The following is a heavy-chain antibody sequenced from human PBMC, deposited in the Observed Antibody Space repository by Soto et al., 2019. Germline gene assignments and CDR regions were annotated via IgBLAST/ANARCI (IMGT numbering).Heavy chain of an antibody. CDR1: GYSFTSYW. D-gene: IGHD5-12*01. J-gene: IGHJ6*03. CDR3: ARGYSGYENYYYYYMDV. Sequence: PGESLTVSCKGSGYSFTSYWIGWVRQVPGKGLEWMGIIYPGDSDTRYSPSFQGQVTISADKSISTAYLQWSSLKASDTAMYYCARGYSGYENYYYYYMDVWGKGTTVTVSS. V-gene: IGHV5-51*01. CDR2: IYPGDSDT.